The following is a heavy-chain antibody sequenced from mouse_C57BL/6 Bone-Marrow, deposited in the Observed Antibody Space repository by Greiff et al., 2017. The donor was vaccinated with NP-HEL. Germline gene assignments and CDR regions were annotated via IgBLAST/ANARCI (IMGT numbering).Heavy chain of an antibody. CDR2: IDPSDSYT. V-gene: IGHV1-69*01. D-gene: IGHD1-1*01. Sequence: QVQLQQSGAELVMPGASVKLSCKASGYTFTSYWMHWVKQRPGQGLEWIGEIDPSDSYTNYNQKFKGKSTLTVDKSSSTAYMQLSSLTSEDSAVYYCAREGPGYGSSYDWYFDLWGTGTTVTVSS. J-gene: IGHJ1*03. CDR1: GYTFTSYW. CDR3: AREGPGYGSSYDWYFDL.